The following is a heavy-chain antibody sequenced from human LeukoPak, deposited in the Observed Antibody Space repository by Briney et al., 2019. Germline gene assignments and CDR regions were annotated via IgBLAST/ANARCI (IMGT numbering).Heavy chain of an antibody. D-gene: IGHD2-8*02. CDR3: VRDGGYTGGWTYGAGDY. V-gene: IGHV3-30*04. CDR2: ISNDGNEK. Sequence: PGGSLRLSCAASGFTFSAYVMRWVRQAPGKGLECVAVISNDGNEKYYADSVKGRFSISRDNSKNTLYLQMSSLRTEDTAVYYCVRDGGYTGGWTYGAGDYWGQGNLVTVSS. CDR1: GFTFSAYV. J-gene: IGHJ4*01.